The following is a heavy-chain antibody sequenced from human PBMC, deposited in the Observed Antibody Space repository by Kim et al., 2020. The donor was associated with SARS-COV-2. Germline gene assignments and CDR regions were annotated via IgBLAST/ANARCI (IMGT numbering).Heavy chain of an antibody. Sequence: SETLSLTCTVSGGSISSSSYYWGWIRQPPGKGLEWIGSIYYSGSTYYNPSLKSRVTISVDTSKNQFSLKLSSVTAADTAVYYCAMEGDSYGSDYWGQGTLVTVSS. CDR2: IYYSGST. D-gene: IGHD5-18*01. J-gene: IGHJ4*02. CDR3: AMEGDSYGSDY. CDR1: GGSISSSSYY. V-gene: IGHV4-39*01.